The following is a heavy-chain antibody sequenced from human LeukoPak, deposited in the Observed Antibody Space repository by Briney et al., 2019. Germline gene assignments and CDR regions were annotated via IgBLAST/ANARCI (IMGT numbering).Heavy chain of an antibody. CDR1: GFTFSSFG. J-gene: IGHJ4*02. Sequence: GGSLRLSCAASGFTFSSFGMHWVRQAPGRGLEWVALILYDEKYYADSVKGRFTISRDNSKNILYLQMDSLRVEDTAVYYCARYCSGGCYSGVDYWGQGTLVTGPS. CDR2: ILYDEK. CDR3: ARYCSGGCYSGVDY. V-gene: IGHV3-33*05. D-gene: IGHD2-15*01.